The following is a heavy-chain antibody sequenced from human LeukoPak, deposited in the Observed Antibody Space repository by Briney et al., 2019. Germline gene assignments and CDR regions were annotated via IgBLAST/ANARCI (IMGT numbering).Heavy chain of an antibody. CDR2: IYYSGST. D-gene: IGHD6-13*01. CDR3: ASDSPGIAGAVAYYMSV. V-gene: IGHV4-59*08. CDR1: TRSITLIY. Sequence: SETLSLTCILFTRSITLIYCRCIRQPPGKGLEWIGYIYYSGSTNYNPSLKSRVTISVDTSKNQFSLKLSSVTAADTAVYYCASDSPGIAGAVAYYMSVWGKGTTVTVSS. J-gene: IGHJ6*03.